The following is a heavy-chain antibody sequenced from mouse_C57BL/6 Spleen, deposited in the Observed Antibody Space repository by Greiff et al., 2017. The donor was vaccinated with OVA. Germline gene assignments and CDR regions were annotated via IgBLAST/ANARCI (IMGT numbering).Heavy chain of an antibody. CDR2: IDPENGDT. CDR3: TLYCGSLAY. Sequence: VQLQQSGAELVRPGASVKLSCTASGFNIKDDYMHWVKQRPEQGLEWIGWIDPENGDTEYASKFQGKATITADTSSNTAYLQLSSLTSEDTAVYYCTLYCGSLAYWGQGTLVTVSA. V-gene: IGHV14-4*01. J-gene: IGHJ3*01. CDR1: GFNIKDDY. D-gene: IGHD1-1*01.